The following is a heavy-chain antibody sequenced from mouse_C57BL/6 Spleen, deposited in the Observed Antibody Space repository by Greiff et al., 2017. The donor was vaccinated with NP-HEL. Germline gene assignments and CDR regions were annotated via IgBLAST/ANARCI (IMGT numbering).Heavy chain of an antibody. CDR1: GYAFSSYW. J-gene: IGHJ4*01. V-gene: IGHV1-80*01. CDR3: ARLGGNDAMDY. CDR2: IYPGDGEN. D-gene: IGHD2-1*01. Sequence: VQLQQSGAELVKPGASVKISCKASGYAFSSYWMNWVKQRPGKGLEWIGQIYPGDGENNYNGKFKGKATLTADKSSSTAYMQLSSLTSEDSAVYFCARLGGNDAMDYWGQGASVTVSS.